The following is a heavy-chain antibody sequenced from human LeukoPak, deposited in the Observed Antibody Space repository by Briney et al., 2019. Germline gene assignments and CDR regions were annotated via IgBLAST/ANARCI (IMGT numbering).Heavy chain of an antibody. CDR3: ARPLYYYYYMDV. V-gene: IGHV4-39*07. CDR1: DGSITGSSYY. J-gene: IGHJ6*03. CDR2: ISYSGST. Sequence: SETLSLTCSVSDGSITGSSYYWGWIRQPPGKGLEWIGSISYSGSTYYNPSLKSRVTISVDTSMNQFSLKLTSVTASDTAVYYCARPLYYYYYMDVWGKGTSVTVSS.